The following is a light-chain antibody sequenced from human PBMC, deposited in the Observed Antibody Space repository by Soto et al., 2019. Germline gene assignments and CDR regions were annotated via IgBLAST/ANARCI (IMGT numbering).Light chain of an antibody. CDR1: QSVSNS. CDR2: DAS. V-gene: IGKV3-11*01. J-gene: IGKJ4*01. CDR3: QQRSNWPPLT. Sequence: EIVLTQSPATLSLSPGERATLSCRASQSVSNSLAWYQQKPGQAPRLLIYDASNRATGIPARFSGSGSGTDFTLTISSLEPEDFAVYYCQQRSNWPPLTFGGGTKV.